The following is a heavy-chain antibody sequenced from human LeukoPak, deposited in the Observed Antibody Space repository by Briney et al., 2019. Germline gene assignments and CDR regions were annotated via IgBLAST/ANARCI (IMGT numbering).Heavy chain of an antibody. Sequence: GGSLRPSCAASGFTFSSHWMQWVRQVPGKGLVWVSRINSDGSDTNYADSVKGRFTISRDNAKNTVYLQMNSLRVEDTAVYYCARGSHHFDSWGQGTLVTVSS. V-gene: IGHV3-74*01. CDR2: INSDGSDT. J-gene: IGHJ5*01. CDR1: GFTFSSHW. CDR3: ARGSHHFDS.